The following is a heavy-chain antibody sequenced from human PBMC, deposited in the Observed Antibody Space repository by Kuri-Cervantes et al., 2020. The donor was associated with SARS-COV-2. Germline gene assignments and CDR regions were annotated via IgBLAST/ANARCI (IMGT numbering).Heavy chain of an antibody. CDR3: ARASTGRYGDGGRFDY. CDR2: ISGSGGST. J-gene: IGHJ4*02. D-gene: IGHD4-17*01. CDR1: GFTFDDYA. V-gene: IGHV3-23*01. Sequence: GGSLRLSCAASGFTFDDYAMHWVRQAPGKGLEWVSAISGSGGSTYYADSVKGRFTISRDNSKNTLYLQMNSLRAEDTAVYYCARASTGRYGDGGRFDYWGQGTLVTVSS.